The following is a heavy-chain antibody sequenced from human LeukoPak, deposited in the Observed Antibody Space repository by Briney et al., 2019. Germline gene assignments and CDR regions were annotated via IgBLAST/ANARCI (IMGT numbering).Heavy chain of an antibody. CDR1: GFTFDDYA. CDR2: ISWNSGSI. CDR3: AKDIMGVGATSFDY. V-gene: IGHV3-9*01. D-gene: IGHD1-26*01. J-gene: IGHJ4*02. Sequence: PGGSLRLSCAASGFTFDDYAMHWVRQAPGKGLEWVSGISWNSGSIGYADSVKGRFTISRDNAKNSLYLQMNSLRAEDTALYYCAKDIMGVGATSFDYWGQGTLVTVSS.